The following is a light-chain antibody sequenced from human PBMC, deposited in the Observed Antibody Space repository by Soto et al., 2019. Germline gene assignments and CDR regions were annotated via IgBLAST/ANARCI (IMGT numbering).Light chain of an antibody. Sequence: EFVLTQSPGTLSLSPGERATLSCRAGQSVSSNYLAWSQQKPGQAPRLLIYGASSRATGIPDRFGGSGSGTDFNLTISRLEPEDFAVYYCQHDGGSALLTFGPGTKVDIK. V-gene: IGKV3-20*01. J-gene: IGKJ3*01. CDR3: QHDGGSALLT. CDR2: GAS. CDR1: QSVSSNY.